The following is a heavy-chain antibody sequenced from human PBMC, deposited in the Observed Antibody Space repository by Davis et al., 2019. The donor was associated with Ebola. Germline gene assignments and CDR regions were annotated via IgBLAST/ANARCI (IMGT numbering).Heavy chain of an antibody. J-gene: IGHJ2*01. CDR3: ARHVNGDFWYFDL. CDR1: GFIVSDKY. V-gene: IGHV3-53*01. Sequence: GESLKISCAASGFIVSDKYMSWVRQAPGKGLEWVSVIYRDERTYYADSVKGRFTVSRDNPENMLYLQMSTLRAEDTAVYYCARHVNGDFWYFDLWGRGTRVTVSS. CDR2: IYRDERT. D-gene: IGHD4-17*01.